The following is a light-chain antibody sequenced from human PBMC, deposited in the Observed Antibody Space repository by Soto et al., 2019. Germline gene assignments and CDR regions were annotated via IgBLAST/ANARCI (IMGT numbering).Light chain of an antibody. CDR3: QQYNDWPLT. J-gene: IGKJ4*01. CDR2: GSS. Sequence: EIVMTQSPATLSVSPGEGATLSCRASQTVSSNIAWYQQKRGQAPRPLIYGSSTRATGIPARFSGSGSGTEFTLTISSLQSEDFAGYYCQQYNDWPLTFGGGTKVEIK. CDR1: QTVSSN. V-gene: IGKV3D-15*01.